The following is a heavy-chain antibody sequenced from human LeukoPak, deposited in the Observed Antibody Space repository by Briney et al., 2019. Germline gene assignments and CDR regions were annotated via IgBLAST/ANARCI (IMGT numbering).Heavy chain of an antibody. CDR2: INHSGST. Sequence: SETLSLTCAVYGRSLSGYYWSWIRQPPGKGLEWIGEINHSGSTNYNPSLKSRVTISVDTSKNQFSLKLSSVTAADTAVYYCARELLWFGEFPDAFDIWGQGTMVTVSS. V-gene: IGHV4-34*01. J-gene: IGHJ3*02. CDR3: ARELLWFGEFPDAFDI. CDR1: GRSLSGYY. D-gene: IGHD3-10*01.